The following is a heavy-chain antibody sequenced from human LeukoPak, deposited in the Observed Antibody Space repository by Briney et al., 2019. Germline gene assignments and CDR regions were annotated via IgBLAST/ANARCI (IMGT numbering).Heavy chain of an antibody. J-gene: IGHJ4*02. Sequence: GGSLRLSCAASGFTFSSYGMHWVRQAPGKGLEWVAVISYDGSNKHYADSVKGRFTISRDNSKNTLYLQMNSLRAEDTAVYYCAKDIRYDSSGYYIDYWGQGTLVTVSS. CDR1: GFTFSSYG. CDR2: ISYDGSNK. D-gene: IGHD3-22*01. V-gene: IGHV3-30*18. CDR3: AKDIRYDSSGYYIDY.